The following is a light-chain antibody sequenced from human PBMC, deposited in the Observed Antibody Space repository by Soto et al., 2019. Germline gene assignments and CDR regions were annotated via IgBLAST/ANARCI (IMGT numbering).Light chain of an antibody. Sequence: SARTQPASLSGSPGQSITISCIGTSSDVGSYNLVSWYQQHPGKAPKLMIYEGSKRPSGVSNRFSGSKSGNTASLTISGLQAEDEADYYCCSYAGSSTFVVFGGGTKLTVL. J-gene: IGLJ2*01. V-gene: IGLV2-23*03. CDR1: SSDVGSYNL. CDR3: CSYAGSSTFVV. CDR2: EGS.